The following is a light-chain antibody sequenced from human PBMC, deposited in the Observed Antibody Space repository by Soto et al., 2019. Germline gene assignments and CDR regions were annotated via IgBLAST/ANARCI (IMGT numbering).Light chain of an antibody. J-gene: IGKJ1*01. CDR3: QQYNTYSWT. CDR2: KAS. V-gene: IGKV1-5*03. CDR1: QSINSW. Sequence: DIQMTQSPSTLSASVGDRVIITCRASQSINSWLAWYQQKPGKAPELLISKASSLQSGVPPRFSGSGSGTEFTLTISSLQPDDFATYSCQQYNTYSWTFGQGTKVEIK.